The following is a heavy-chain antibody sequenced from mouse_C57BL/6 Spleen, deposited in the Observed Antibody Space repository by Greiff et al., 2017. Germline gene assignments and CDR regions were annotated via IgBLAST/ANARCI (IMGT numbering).Heavy chain of an antibody. CDR3: ASSQFTSAMDY. CDR1: GFTFTDYY. CDR2: IRNKANGYTT. D-gene: IGHD5-1*01. Sequence: EVMLVESGGGLVQPGGSLSLSCAASGFTFTDYYMSWVRQPPGKALEWLGFIRNKANGYTTEYSASVKGRFTISRDNSQSILYLQMNALRAEDSATYYCASSQFTSAMDYWGQGTSVTVSS. J-gene: IGHJ4*01. V-gene: IGHV7-3*01.